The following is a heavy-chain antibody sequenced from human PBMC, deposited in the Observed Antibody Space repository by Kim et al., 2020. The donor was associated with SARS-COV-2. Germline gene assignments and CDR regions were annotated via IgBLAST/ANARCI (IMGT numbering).Heavy chain of an antibody. CDR1: GGTFSSYA. Sequence: SVKVSCKASGGTFSSYAISWVRQAPGQGLEWMGRIIPILGIANYAQKFQGRVAITADKSTSTAYMELSSLRSEDTAVYYCARDFLPSYYYYYGMDVWGQ. V-gene: IGHV1-69*04. CDR3: ARDFLPSYYYYYGMDV. J-gene: IGHJ6*02. CDR2: IIPILGIA.